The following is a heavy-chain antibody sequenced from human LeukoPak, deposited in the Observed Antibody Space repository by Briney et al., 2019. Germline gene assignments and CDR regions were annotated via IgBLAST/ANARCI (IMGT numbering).Heavy chain of an antibody. J-gene: IGHJ4*02. CDR3: ARDGRGRYYLHTDY. V-gene: IGHV3-48*02. CDR2: IRNRCSTI. Sequence: GGPLRLSCAASGFTFSSYSMNWVRQAPGEGLEGVSYIRNRCSTIYYADSVKGRFTISRDNAENSLYLHNKRLRDEDTAVYYSARDGRGRYYLHTDYWGQGPLVTVSS. CDR1: GFTFSSYS. D-gene: IGHD1-26*01.